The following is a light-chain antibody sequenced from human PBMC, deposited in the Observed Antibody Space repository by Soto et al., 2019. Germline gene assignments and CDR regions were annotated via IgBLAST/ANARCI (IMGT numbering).Light chain of an antibody. J-gene: IGKJ4*01. Sequence: EIVLTQSPATLSLSPGERATLSCRASQSVSSSLAWYQQKPGQAPRLLIYDASNRATGIPARFSGSGSGTDFTLTITSLEPEDFAVYYCQQRSNWPLTFGAGTKVEIK. CDR3: QQRSNWPLT. CDR1: QSVSSS. V-gene: IGKV3-11*01. CDR2: DAS.